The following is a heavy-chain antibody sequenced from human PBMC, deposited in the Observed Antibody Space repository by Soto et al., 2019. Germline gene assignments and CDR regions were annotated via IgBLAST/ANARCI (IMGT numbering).Heavy chain of an antibody. CDR2: ISAHNGNT. CDR3: ARGRDGDH. CDR1: GYGFTTYG. V-gene: IGHV1-18*01. J-gene: IGHJ4*02. Sequence: QIHLVQSGAEVKKPGASVKVSCKGSGYGFTTYGITWVRQAPGQGLEWMAWISAHNGNTNYAQKLQGRVTVTRETSTSTAYMEMRSLRSGEAAVCYCARGRDGDHWGKGALVTVSS.